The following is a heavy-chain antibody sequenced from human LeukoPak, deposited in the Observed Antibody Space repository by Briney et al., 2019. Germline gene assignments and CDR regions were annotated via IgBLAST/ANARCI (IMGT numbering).Heavy chain of an antibody. Sequence: GRSLRLSCAASGFTFTSFGMHWVRQAPGKGLEWVAVMLYDGSKKYYADSVKGRFTISRDTSKNTLYLQMNSLRVDDTAVYYCAKEVAGEFDYWGQGTLVTVSS. J-gene: IGHJ4*02. V-gene: IGHV3-33*06. CDR1: GFTFTSFG. CDR3: AKEVAGEFDY. D-gene: IGHD6-19*01. CDR2: MLYDGSKK.